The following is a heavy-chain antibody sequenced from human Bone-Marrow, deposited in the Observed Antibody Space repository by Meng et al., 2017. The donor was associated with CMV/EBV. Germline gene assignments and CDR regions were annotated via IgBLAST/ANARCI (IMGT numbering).Heavy chain of an antibody. J-gene: IGHJ3*02. CDR3: ARDGHCSSSSCYHDAFDI. CDR1: GFNFNNYA. D-gene: IGHD2-15*01. CDR2: SSYGGGEK. Sequence: GGSLRLSCAVSGFNFNNYAVEWVRQAPGKGLEWVAVSSYGGGEKYYADSVKGRFTLSSDHSKNTLYLQMNSLRTEDTALYYCARDGHCSSSSCYHDAFDIWGQGTMVTVSS. V-gene: IGHV3-30-3*01.